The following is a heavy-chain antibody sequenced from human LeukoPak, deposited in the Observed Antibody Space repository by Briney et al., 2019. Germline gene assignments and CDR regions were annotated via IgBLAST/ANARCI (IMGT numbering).Heavy chain of an antibody. D-gene: IGHD1-26*01. V-gene: IGHV1-2*02. J-gene: IGHJ5*02. CDR3: ARVDKWELLSGWFDP. Sequence: GASVKVSCKASGYTFTGYYMHWVRQAPGQGLEWMGWINPNSGGTNYAQKFQGRVTMTRDTSISTAYMELGRLRSDDTAVYYCARVDKWELLSGWFDPWGQGTLVTVSS. CDR1: GYTFTGYY. CDR2: INPNSGGT.